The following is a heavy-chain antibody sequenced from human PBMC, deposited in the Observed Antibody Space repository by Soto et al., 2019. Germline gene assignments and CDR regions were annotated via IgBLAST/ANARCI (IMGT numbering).Heavy chain of an antibody. D-gene: IGHD5-18*01. CDR1: GGSIVSYY. J-gene: IGHJ4*02. Sequence: LETLSPTCTVSGGSIVSYYWTWVRHPPGKGLEWLGYIFYSGSTFYNPSLKSRVTISIHTSKSQFSLQLTSVTAADTAVYYCARGAADTAMVDSWGQGTLVTVSS. V-gene: IGHV4-59*01. CDR2: IFYSGST. CDR3: ARGAADTAMVDS.